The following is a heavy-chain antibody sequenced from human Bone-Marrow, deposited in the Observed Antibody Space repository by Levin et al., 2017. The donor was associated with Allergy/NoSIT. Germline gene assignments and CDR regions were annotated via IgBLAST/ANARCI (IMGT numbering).Heavy chain of an antibody. V-gene: IGHV3-15*01. J-gene: IGHJ4*02. D-gene: IGHD5-12*01. CDR1: GFTFTNAW. CDR2: IKSTTDGGTT. Sequence: GGSLRLSCAGSGFTFTNAWMSWVRQAPGKGLEWVGRIKSTTDGGTTEYATPVKGRFTISSDDSKNTLFLQMNSPNTADTAVYYCTTELRLSPVDLDYWGQGTLVTVSS. CDR3: TTELRLSPVDLDY.